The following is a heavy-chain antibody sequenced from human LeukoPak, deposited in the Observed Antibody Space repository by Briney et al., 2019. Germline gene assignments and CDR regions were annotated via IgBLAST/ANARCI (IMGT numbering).Heavy chain of an antibody. J-gene: IGHJ3*02. CDR2: IYYSGST. Sequence: SETLSLTCTVSGGSISSDHWNWIRQPPGKGLEWIGCIYYSGSTYYNPSLKSRVTISVDMPKSQFSLRLTSVTAADTAVYYCARKNDFDIWGQGTLVTVSS. CDR3: ARKNDFDI. V-gene: IGHV4-59*01. D-gene: IGHD2/OR15-2a*01. CDR1: GGSISSDH.